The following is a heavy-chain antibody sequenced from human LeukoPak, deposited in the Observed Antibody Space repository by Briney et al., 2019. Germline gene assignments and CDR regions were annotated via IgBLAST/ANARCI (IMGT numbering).Heavy chain of an antibody. V-gene: IGHV4-59*01. D-gene: IGHD2-15*01. CDR3: ARKRSLLDY. J-gene: IGHJ4*02. CDR2: IYYNGST. Sequence: SETLSLTCTVSGGSIRYYYWSWIRQSPGKGLEWIGYIYYNGSTNYNTSLKSRVTISVDMSKNQFSLKMSSVTSEDTAVYYCARKRSLLDYWGQGTRVTVSS. CDR1: GGSIRYYY.